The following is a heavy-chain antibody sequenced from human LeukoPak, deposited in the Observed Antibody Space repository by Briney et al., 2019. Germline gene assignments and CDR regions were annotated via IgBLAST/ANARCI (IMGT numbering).Heavy chain of an antibody. CDR2: IKRDGSEK. CDR3: ARGRGYNWNRWDAFDI. D-gene: IGHD1-1*01. J-gene: IGHJ3*02. V-gene: IGHV3-7*04. Sequence: PGGSLRLSCAASGFTFSSYWMSWVRQAPGKGLEWVANIKRDGSEKYYVDSVKGRFTISRDNAKNSLYLQMNSLRAEDTAVYYCARGRGYNWNRWDAFDIWGQGTMVTVSS. CDR1: GFTFSSYW.